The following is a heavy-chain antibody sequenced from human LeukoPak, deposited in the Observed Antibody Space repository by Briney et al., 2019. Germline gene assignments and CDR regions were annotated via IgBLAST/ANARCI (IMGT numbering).Heavy chain of an antibody. V-gene: IGHV4-4*09. CDR3: ARHLDQEMATQSRDALDI. Sequence: SETLSLTCTVSGGSISSYYWSWIRQPPGKGLEWIGYIYTSGSTNYNPSLKSRVTISVDTSKNQFSLKLSSVTAADTAVYYCARHLDQEMATQSRDALDIWGQGTMVTVSS. J-gene: IGHJ3*02. CDR2: IYTSGST. D-gene: IGHD5-24*01. CDR1: GGSISSYY.